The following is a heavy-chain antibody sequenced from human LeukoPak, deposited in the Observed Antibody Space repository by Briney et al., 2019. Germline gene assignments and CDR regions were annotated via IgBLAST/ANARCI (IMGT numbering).Heavy chain of an antibody. J-gene: IGHJ4*02. Sequence: ASVKVSCKASGYTFTTYGISWVRQAPGQGLEWMGWIGAYNGDTNFAQKFQGRVTMSTDTSTSTVYMELRSLRSDDTAVYYCARTYGDYWGQGTLVTVSS. CDR3: ARTYGDY. CDR2: IGAYNGDT. D-gene: IGHD4-17*01. CDR1: GYTFTTYG. V-gene: IGHV1-18*01.